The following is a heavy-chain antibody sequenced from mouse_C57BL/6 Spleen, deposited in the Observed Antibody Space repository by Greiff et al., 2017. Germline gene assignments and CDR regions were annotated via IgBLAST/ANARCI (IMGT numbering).Heavy chain of an antibody. CDR1: GYSFTSYY. CDR2: IYPGSGNT. J-gene: IGHJ4*01. CDR3: ERWGVYYAMDY. Sequence: QVQLQQSGPELVKPGASVKISCKASGYSFTSYYIHWVKQRPGQGLEWIGWIYPGSGNTKYNEKFKGKATLTADTSSSTAYMQLTSLTSEDSAVYYCERWGVYYAMDYWGQGTSVTVSS. V-gene: IGHV1-66*01.